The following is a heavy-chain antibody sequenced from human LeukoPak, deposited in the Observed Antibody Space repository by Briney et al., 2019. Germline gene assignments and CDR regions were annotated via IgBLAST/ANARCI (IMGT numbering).Heavy chain of an antibody. J-gene: IGHJ5*02. CDR1: GYSISSGYY. Sequence: ASETLSLTCAVSGYSISSGYYWGWIRQPPGKGLEWIGSIYHSGSTYYNPSLKSRVTISVDTSKNQFSLKLSSVTAADTAVYHCARVRHYYGSGSYSGWFDPWGQGTLVTVSS. CDR3: ARVRHYYGSGSYSGWFDP. CDR2: IYHSGST. V-gene: IGHV4-38-2*01. D-gene: IGHD3-10*01.